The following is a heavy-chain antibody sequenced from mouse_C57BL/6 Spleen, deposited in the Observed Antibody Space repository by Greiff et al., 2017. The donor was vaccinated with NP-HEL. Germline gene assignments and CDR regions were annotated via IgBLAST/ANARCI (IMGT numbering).Heavy chain of an antibody. CDR2: IYPGDGVT. J-gene: IGHJ4*01. Sequence: QVQLQQSGPELVKPGASVKISCKASGYAFSSSWMNWVKQRPGKGLEWIGRIYPGDGVTNYNGKFKGKATLTADKSSSTAYMQLSSLTSKDSAVYFCARSSYYCNDAMDYWGQGTSVTVSS. D-gene: IGHD2-10*01. CDR1: GYAFSSSW. V-gene: IGHV1-82*01. CDR3: ARSSYYCNDAMDY.